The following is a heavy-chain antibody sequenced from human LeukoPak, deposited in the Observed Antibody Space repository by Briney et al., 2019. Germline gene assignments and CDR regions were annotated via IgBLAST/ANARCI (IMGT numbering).Heavy chain of an antibody. Sequence: GGSLRLSCAASGFTFSSYAMTWVRQAPGKGLDWVSVIYSGGSTYYADFVKGRFTISRDNSKNTLYLQMNSLRVEDTAVYYCARGGYYGSGSFGAFDIWGQGTMVTVSS. CDR1: GFTFSSYA. V-gene: IGHV3-53*01. J-gene: IGHJ3*02. CDR2: IYSGGST. D-gene: IGHD3-10*01. CDR3: ARGGYYGSGSFGAFDI.